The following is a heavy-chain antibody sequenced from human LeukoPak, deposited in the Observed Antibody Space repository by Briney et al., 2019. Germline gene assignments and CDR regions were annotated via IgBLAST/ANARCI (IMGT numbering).Heavy chain of an antibody. CDR2: IKSKGGGGTT. J-gene: IGHJ4*02. D-gene: IGHD4-23*01. CDR3: TKVFTVESPVSDY. V-gene: IGHV3-15*01. Sequence: GGSLRLSCTASGFDFNIAWMTWVRQSPGKGLEWVGLIKSKGGGGTTDYAPPVKGRFTISRDDSKNTLYLQMNCLKSEDTAFYYCTKVFTVESPVSDYWGQGTVVTVSS. CDR1: GFDFNIAW.